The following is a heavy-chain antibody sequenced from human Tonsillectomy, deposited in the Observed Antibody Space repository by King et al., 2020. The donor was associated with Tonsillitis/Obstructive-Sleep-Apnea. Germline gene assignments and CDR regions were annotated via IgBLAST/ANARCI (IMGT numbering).Heavy chain of an antibody. CDR1: GFTFSSYS. CDR3: AREGDYYGSGSYYTEYNWFDP. D-gene: IGHD3-10*01. Sequence: VQLVESGGGLVQPGGSLRLSCAASGFTFSSYSMNWVRQAPGKGLEWVSYISSSSSTIYYADSVKGRFTISRDNAKNSLYLQMNSLRDEDTAVYYCAREGDYYGSGSYYTEYNWFDPWXQGTLVTVSS. CDR2: ISSSSSTI. J-gene: IGHJ5*02. V-gene: IGHV3-48*02.